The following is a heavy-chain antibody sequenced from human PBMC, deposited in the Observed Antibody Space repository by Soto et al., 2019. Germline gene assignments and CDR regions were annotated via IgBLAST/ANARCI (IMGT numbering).Heavy chain of an antibody. CDR2: ISFDGSET. Sequence: VQLVESGGGVVLPGRSLRLSCEASGFTFRSYSMHWVRQAPGKGLEWVAVISFDGSETLYRDSVRGRFTVSRDNPKNTLYLQLDRVTAEDTAIYYCATPRGATGNLVDYWGQGT. CDR3: ATPRGATGNLVDY. V-gene: IGHV3-30-3*01. CDR1: GFTFRSYS. D-gene: IGHD1-26*01. J-gene: IGHJ4*02.